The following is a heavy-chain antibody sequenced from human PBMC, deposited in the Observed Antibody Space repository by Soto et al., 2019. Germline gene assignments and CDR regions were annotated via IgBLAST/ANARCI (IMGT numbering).Heavy chain of an antibody. CDR2: ISGSGGST. D-gene: IGHD2-2*01. CDR1: GFTFSSYA. J-gene: IGHJ4*02. V-gene: IGHV3-23*01. Sequence: GGSLRLSCAASGFTFSSYAMSWVRQAPGKGLEWVSAISGSGGSTYYADSVKGRFTISRDNSKNTLYLQMNSLRAEDTAVYYCAKVAPLGFIVVVPAAHFDYWGQGTLVTVSS. CDR3: AKVAPLGFIVVVPAAHFDY.